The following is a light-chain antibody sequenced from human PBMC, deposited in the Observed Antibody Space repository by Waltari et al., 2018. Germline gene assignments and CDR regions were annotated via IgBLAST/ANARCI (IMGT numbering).Light chain of an antibody. V-gene: IGKV3-20*01. CDR3: QQFGRSSIA. CDR1: QSVSSNS. CDR2: GAS. J-gene: IGKJ5*01. Sequence: IVLTQSPVSLSLSPGDRATLSCRASQSVSSNSFAWYQQKPGQSPMLLIYGASTRASGIPDRFSASGSGTDFTLTISRVEAEDFAMYYCQQFGRSSIAFGQGTRLDLK.